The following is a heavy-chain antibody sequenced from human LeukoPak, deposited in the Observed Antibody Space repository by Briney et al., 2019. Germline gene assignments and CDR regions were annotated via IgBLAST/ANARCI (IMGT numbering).Heavy chain of an antibody. V-gene: IGHV1-69*04. CDR3: ARDQSVAGGY. Sequence: SVTVSCTASGGTFSSYAISWVRQAPGQGLEWMGRITPILGIANYAQKFQGRVTITADKSTSTAYMELSSLRSEDMAVYYCARDQSVAGGYWGQGTLVTVSS. CDR1: GGTFSSYA. D-gene: IGHD6-19*01. CDR2: ITPILGIA. J-gene: IGHJ4*02.